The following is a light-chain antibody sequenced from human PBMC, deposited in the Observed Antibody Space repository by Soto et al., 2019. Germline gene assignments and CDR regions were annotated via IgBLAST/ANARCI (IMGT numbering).Light chain of an antibody. J-gene: IGKJ1*01. CDR1: QSVSNDF. CDR2: GAS. Sequence: EIVFTQFPGILSLSPGGRATLSWKVGQSVSNDFLAWYQQKPGQAPRLLIYGASTRATDVPDRFSGSGSGADFTLSISRLEPEDFAVYYCQQYGSSPPRTFGQGTKVDIK. V-gene: IGKV3-20*01. CDR3: QQYGSSPPRT.